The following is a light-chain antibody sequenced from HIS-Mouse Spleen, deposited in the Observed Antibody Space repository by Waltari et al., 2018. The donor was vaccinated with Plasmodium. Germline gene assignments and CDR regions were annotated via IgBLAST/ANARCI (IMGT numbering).Light chain of an antibody. J-gene: IGLJ3*02. CDR2: ADS. V-gene: IGLV3-10*01. Sequence: SYELTQPPSVSVSPGQTARITCSGDALPKKYAYWYQQKSGQAPVLVNYADSKRPAGIPEGLSGSSSGTRATLTIGGAQVEDEADYYCYSTDSSGNHRVFGGGTKLTVL. CDR1: ALPKKY. CDR3: YSTDSSGNHRV.